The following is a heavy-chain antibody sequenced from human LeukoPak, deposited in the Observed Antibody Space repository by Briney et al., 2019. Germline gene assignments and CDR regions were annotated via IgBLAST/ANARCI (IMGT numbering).Heavy chain of an antibody. V-gene: IGHV1-2*02. Sequence: ASVKVSCKASGYTFTGYYMHWVRQAPGQGLEWLGWINPNSGGTNYAQKFQGRVTMTRDTSISTAYMELSRLRSDDTAVYYCARVYAYDILTGYYSLWGQGTLVTVSS. CDR3: ARVYAYDILTGYYSL. D-gene: IGHD3-9*01. CDR2: INPNSGGT. CDR1: GYTFTGYY. J-gene: IGHJ4*02.